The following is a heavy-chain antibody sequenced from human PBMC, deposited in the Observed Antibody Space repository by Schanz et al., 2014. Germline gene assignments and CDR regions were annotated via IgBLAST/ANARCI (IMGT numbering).Heavy chain of an antibody. CDR1: GYTFTAYG. CDR2: ISAQTGDT. CDR3: ATMWGYCTATACQILEVLDV. V-gene: IGHV1-18*01. J-gene: IGHJ3*01. D-gene: IGHD2-8*02. Sequence: VQSVHSGTEVQKLGASVKVSCQTSGYTFTAYGINWVRQAPGQGLEWIGWISAQTGDTRYAQKMQGRVTMTRDTSTSTVYMELRSLRSDDTAMYYCATMWGYCTATACQILEVLDVWGQGTMXTVSS.